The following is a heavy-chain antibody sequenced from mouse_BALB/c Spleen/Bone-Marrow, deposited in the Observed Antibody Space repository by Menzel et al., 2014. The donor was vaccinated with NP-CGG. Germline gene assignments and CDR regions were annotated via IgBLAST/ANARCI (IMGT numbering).Heavy chain of an antibody. CDR2: INPSTGYT. Sequence: VQRVESGAELAKPGASVKMSCKASGYTFTSYWMHWVKQRPGQGLEWIGYINPSTGYTDYNQKFNDKATLTADKSSSTAYMQLSSLTSKDSAVYYCARGNPLYAMDYWVQGTSVTVSS. D-gene: IGHD2-1*01. CDR3: ARGNPLYAMDY. V-gene: IGHV1-7*01. J-gene: IGHJ4*01. CDR1: GYTFTSYW.